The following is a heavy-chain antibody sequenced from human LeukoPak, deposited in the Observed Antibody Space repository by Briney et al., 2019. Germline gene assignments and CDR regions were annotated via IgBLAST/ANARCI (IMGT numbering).Heavy chain of an antibody. Sequence: GGSLRLSCAASGFTFSNYGMSWVRQAPGKGLEWVSGISDSGGSTYYTASVRGRFTISGDSSKNTLYLLMNSLRAEDTAVYFRAKEFGTAWALSSFDSWGQGTLVTVSS. CDR3: AKEFGTAWALSSFDS. J-gene: IGHJ4*02. D-gene: IGHD2-8*02. V-gene: IGHV3-23*01. CDR1: GFTFSNYG. CDR2: ISDSGGST.